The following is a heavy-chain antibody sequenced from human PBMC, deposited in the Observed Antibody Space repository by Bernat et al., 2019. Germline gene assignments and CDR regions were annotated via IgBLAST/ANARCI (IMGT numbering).Heavy chain of an antibody. CDR1: GGSFSGYY. V-gene: IGHV4-34*01. J-gene: IGHJ4*02. CDR3: ARVLYCGGDCCKFDY. D-gene: IGHD2-21*02. Sequence: QVQLQQWGAGLLKPSETLSLTCAVYGGSFSGYYWSWIRQPPGKGLEWIGEINHSGSTNYNPSLKSRVTTSVDTSKNQFSLKLSSVTAADTAVYYCARVLYCGGDCCKFDYWGQGTLVTVSS. CDR2: INHSGST.